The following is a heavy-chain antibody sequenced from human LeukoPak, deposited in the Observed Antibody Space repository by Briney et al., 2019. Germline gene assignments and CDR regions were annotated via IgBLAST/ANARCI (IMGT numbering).Heavy chain of an antibody. D-gene: IGHD1-26*01. CDR1: GFTFSSSA. CDR3: VNDVSGSYTFDY. CDR2: INDNGRAT. V-gene: IGHV3-64D*09. Sequence: GGSLRLSCSASGFTFSSSAMHWVRQAPGKGLEYVSGINDNGRATHYGDSLKGRFTISRDNSKNTLYLQMSTLTTEDMAIYYCVNDVSGSYTFDYWGQGTLVTVSS. J-gene: IGHJ4*02.